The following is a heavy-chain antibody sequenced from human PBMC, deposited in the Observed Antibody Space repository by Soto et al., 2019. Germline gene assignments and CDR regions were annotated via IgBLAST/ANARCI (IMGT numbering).Heavy chain of an antibody. Sequence: GGSLRLSCAASGFTFSNAWMSWVRQAPGKGLEWVGRIKSKTDGGTTDYAAPVKGRFTISRDDSKNTLYLQMNSLKTEDTAVYYCTYQVGATIFDYWGQGTLVTVSS. D-gene: IGHD1-26*01. CDR3: TYQVGATIFDY. V-gene: IGHV3-15*01. CDR2: IKSKTDGGTT. CDR1: GFTFSNAW. J-gene: IGHJ4*02.